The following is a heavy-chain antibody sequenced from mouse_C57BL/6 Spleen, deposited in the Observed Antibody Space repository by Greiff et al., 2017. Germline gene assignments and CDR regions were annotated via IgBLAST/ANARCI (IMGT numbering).Heavy chain of an antibody. CDR3: TTVRCYYGSSKYYFDY. CDR2: IDPENGDT. D-gene: IGHD1-1*01. V-gene: IGHV14-4*01. J-gene: IGHJ2*01. CDR1: GFNIKDDY. Sequence: VQLQQSGAELVRPGASVKLSCTASGFNIKDDYMHWVKQRPEQGLEWIGWIDPENGDTEYASKFQGKATITADTSSNTAYLQLSSLTSEYTSVYYCTTVRCYYGSSKYYFDYWGQGTTLTVSS.